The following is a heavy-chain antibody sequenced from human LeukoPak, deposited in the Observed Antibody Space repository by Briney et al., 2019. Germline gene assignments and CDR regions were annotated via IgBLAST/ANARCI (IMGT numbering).Heavy chain of an antibody. CDR2: ISSSGSTI. CDR3: ARLSLYYDILTGYYNRVGLDV. CDR1: GFTFSSYE. J-gene: IGHJ6*04. Sequence: PGGSLRLSCAASGFTFSSYEMNWVRQAPGKGLEWVSYISSSGSTIYYADSVKGRFTISRDNAKNSLYLQMNSLRAEDTAVYYCARLSLYYDILTGYYNRVGLDVWGKGTTVTVSS. V-gene: IGHV3-48*03. D-gene: IGHD3-9*01.